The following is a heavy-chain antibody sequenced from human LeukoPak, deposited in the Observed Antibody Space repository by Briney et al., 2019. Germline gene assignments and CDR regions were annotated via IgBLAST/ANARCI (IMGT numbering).Heavy chain of an antibody. CDR2: ISAYNGNT. V-gene: IGHV1-18*01. Sequence: ASVKVSCKASGYTFTSYGISWVGQAPGQGLEWMGWISAYNGNTNYAQKLQGRVTMTTDTSTSTAYMELRSLRSDDTAVYYCATRITMIVVADHDAFDIWGQGTMVTVSS. CDR1: GYTFTSYG. CDR3: ATRITMIVVADHDAFDI. D-gene: IGHD3-22*01. J-gene: IGHJ3*02.